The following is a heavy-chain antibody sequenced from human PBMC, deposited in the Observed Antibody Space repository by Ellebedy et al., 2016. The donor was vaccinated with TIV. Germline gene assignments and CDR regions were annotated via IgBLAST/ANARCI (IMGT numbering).Heavy chain of an antibody. Sequence: PGGSLRLSCAASGFSFSSYAMSWVRQAPGKGLEWVSGIVGSGGSSYADSVKGRFTISRDNSKSTLDLQMSSLRAEDTAVYYCAKDRTPGDGYWVFDFWGQGTLVTVST. CDR1: GFSFSSYA. CDR3: AKDRTPGDGYWVFDF. J-gene: IGHJ4*02. V-gene: IGHV3-23*01. CDR2: IVGSGGS. D-gene: IGHD5-18*01.